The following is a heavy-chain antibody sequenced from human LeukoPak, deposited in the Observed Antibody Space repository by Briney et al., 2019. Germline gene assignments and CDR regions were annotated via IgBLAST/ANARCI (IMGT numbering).Heavy chain of an antibody. Sequence: PGGSLRLSCAASGFTFDDYGMSWGPHAPGEGLERVSGINWNGGSTSYADSVKGRFTISRDKAKNSLYLQMNSLRAEDTALYYCASSRTYSSSWFNYWGQGTLVTVSS. D-gene: IGHD6-13*01. V-gene: IGHV3-20*04. J-gene: IGHJ4*02. CDR1: GFTFDDYG. CDR2: INWNGGST. CDR3: ASSRTYSSSWFNY.